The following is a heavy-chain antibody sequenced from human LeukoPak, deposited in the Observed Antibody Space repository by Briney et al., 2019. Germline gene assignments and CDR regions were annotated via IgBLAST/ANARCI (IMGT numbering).Heavy chain of an antibody. Sequence: PSETLSLTCTVSGGSIRSYYWSWIRQPPGKGLEWIGYIYYSGSTNYNPSLKSRVTISVDTSKNQFSLKLSSVTAADTAVYYCARLAFTYYDILTGYFYFDYWGQGTLVTVSS. CDR1: GGSIRSYY. CDR2: IYYSGST. V-gene: IGHV4-59*08. D-gene: IGHD3-9*01. J-gene: IGHJ4*02. CDR3: ARLAFTYYDILTGYFYFDY.